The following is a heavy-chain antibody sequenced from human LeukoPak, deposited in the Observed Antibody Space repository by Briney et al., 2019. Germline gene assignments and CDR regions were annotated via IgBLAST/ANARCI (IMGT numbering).Heavy chain of an antibody. CDR2: INPNSGGT. J-gene: IGHJ4*02. CDR3: ARGMRTYYDILTGYSTYFDY. D-gene: IGHD3-9*01. CDR1: GYTFTGYY. Sequence: ASVKVSCKASGYTFTGYYMHWVRQAPGQGLEWMGWINPNSGGTNYAQKFQGRVTMTRDTSISTAYMELSRLRSDDTAVYYCARGMRTYYDILTGYSTYFDYWGQGTLVTVSS. V-gene: IGHV1-2*02.